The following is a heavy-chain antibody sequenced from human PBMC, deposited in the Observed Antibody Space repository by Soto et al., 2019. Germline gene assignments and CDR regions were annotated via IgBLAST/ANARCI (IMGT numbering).Heavy chain of an antibody. CDR1: GFTFSNYA. CDR3: AKESRGIAPTVTGY. J-gene: IGHJ4*02. CDR2: IVGGGDST. Sequence: EVQLLESGGGLVQPGGSLRLSCAASGFTFSNYAMSWVRQAPGKGLEWVSAIVGGGDSTYYADSVKGRFTISRDNSKNTLNLQMNSLRGEDTAVYFCAKESRGIAPTVTGYWGQGTLVTVSS. D-gene: IGHD6-13*01. V-gene: IGHV3-23*01.